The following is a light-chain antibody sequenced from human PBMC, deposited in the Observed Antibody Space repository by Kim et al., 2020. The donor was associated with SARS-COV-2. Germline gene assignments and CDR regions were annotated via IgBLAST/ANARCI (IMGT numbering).Light chain of an antibody. CDR1: SLRNYY. J-gene: IGLJ3*02. CDR2: GKN. Sequence: LGQTVLITCQGDSLRNYYASWYQQRPGQAPRLFIYGKNSRPSGISDRFSGSTSGNTASLTITATQAEDEADYFCSSRDSSGDNVMLFGGGTQLTVL. V-gene: IGLV3-19*01. CDR3: SSRDSSGDNVML.